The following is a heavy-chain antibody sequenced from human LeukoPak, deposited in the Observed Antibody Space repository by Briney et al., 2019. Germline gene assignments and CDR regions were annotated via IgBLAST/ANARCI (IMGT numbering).Heavy chain of an antibody. CDR1: GFTFNDYA. V-gene: IGHV3-30-3*01. J-gene: IGHJ4*02. CDR2: ISYDGYDK. CDR3: AKVEGASKASVY. Sequence: GGSLRLSCAASGFTFNDYAMYWVRQTPGKGLEWVTLISYDGYDKSYADSVRGRFTISRDNSKNTLYLQMYSLRAEDTAVYYCAKVEGASKASVYWGQGALVTVSS. D-gene: IGHD1-1*01.